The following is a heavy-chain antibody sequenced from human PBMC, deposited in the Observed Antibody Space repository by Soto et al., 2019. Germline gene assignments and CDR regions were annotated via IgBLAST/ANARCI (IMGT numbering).Heavy chain of an antibody. V-gene: IGHV4-39*02. Sequence: PSETLSLTCTVSGGSITSSSYYWGWIRQPPGKGLEWIGSIYYSGNTYYNPSLKSRVTISLDTSKNQFSLKLTSMTAADTAVYYCARENTMVRGVIMGYYYYYGMDVWGQGTTVTVSS. D-gene: IGHD3-10*01. J-gene: IGHJ6*02. CDR3: ARENTMVRGVIMGYYYYYGMDV. CDR2: IYYSGNT. CDR1: GGSITSSSYY.